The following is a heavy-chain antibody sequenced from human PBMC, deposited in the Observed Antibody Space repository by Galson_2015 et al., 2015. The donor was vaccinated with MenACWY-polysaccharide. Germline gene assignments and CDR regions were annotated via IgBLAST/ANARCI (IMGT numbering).Heavy chain of an antibody. V-gene: IGHV3-7*01. J-gene: IGHJ4*02. CDR1: GFTFSNYW. Sequence: SLRLSCAASGFTFSNYWMSWVRQAPGKGLEWVANINQDGTVKYYVDSVKGRFTISRDNAKNSLYVQMNSLRGEDTAVYYCARVGYASSSTDYWGQGTLVPVSS. CDR3: ARVGYASSSTDY. D-gene: IGHD6-6*01. CDR2: INQDGTVK.